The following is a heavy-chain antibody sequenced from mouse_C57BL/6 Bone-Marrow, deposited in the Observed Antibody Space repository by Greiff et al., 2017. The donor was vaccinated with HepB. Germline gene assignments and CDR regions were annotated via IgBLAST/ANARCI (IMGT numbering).Heavy chain of an antibody. CDR2: IDPSDSYT. V-gene: IGHV1-59*01. CDR1: GYTFTSYW. Sequence: QVQLQQPGAELVRPGTSVKLSCKASGYTFTSYWMHWVKQRPGQGLEWIGVIDPSDSYTNYNQKFKGKATLTVDKSSSTAYMQLSSLTAEDSEVYYCAKGIYYYGGSYDGYAMDYWGQGPSVTVSS. CDR3: AKGIYYYGGSYDGYAMDY. J-gene: IGHJ4*01. D-gene: IGHD1-1*01.